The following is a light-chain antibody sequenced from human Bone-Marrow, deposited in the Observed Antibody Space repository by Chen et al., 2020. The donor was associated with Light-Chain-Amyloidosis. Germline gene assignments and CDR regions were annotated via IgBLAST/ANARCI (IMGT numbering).Light chain of an antibody. J-gene: IGLJ3*02. CDR1: SGDVGGYHS. Sequence: QSALTQPPSASGSPGQSVTISCTGTSGDVGGYHSVYWYQQYPGKAPILILYEVTKRPSGVPDRFSGSKSGNTASLTVSGLQADDEADYYCCSSAGSNTWVFGGGTKVTVL. CDR3: CSSAGSNTWV. V-gene: IGLV2-8*01. CDR2: EVT.